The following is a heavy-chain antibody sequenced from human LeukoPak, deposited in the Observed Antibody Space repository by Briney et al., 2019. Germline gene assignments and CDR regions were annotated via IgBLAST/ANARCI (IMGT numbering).Heavy chain of an antibody. CDR1: GGSISSYS. CDR2: IFYSGST. Sequence: PSETLSLTCNVSGGSISSYSWNWISQHPGKGLERIGYIFYSGSTYYNPSLKSRVTISVDTSKNQLSLKLSSVTASDTAVYYCAREGVMVRVFDYWGQGTLVTVSS. CDR3: AREGVMVRVFDY. J-gene: IGHJ4*02. D-gene: IGHD3-10*01. V-gene: IGHV4-59*12.